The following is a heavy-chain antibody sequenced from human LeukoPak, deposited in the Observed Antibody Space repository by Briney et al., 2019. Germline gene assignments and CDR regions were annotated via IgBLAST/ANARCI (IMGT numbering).Heavy chain of an antibody. CDR1: GGSLSTYY. CDR3: ARHSAYYASDP. Sequence: SETLSLTCTVSGGSLSTYYWSWIRQPPGKGLEWIWYIHHSGNTNYNPALKSRFTTSVDTSTNQLPLKLSPVTAADTAVYYCARHSAYYASDPWGQGTLVTVSS. CDR2: IHHSGNT. J-gene: IGHJ5*02. V-gene: IGHV4-59*08. D-gene: IGHD3-10*01.